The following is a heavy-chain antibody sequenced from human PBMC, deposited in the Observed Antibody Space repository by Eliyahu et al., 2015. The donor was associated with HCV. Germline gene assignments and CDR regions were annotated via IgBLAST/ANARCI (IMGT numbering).Heavy chain of an antibody. J-gene: IGHJ4*02. CDR1: GYTLTELS. Sequence: QVQLVQSGAEVKKPGASVKVSCKVSGYTLTELSXHWVRQAPGKGLEWMGGFDPEDGETIYAQKFQGRVTMTEDTPTDTAYMELSSLRSEDTAVYYCATADPTAAVVVVTAMDFDYWGQGTLVTVSS. V-gene: IGHV1-24*01. CDR2: FDPEDGET. D-gene: IGHD2-21*02. CDR3: ATADPTAAVVVVTAMDFDY.